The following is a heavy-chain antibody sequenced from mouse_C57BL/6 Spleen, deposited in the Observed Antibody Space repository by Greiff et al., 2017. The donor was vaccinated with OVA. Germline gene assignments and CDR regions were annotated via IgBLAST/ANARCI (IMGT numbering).Heavy chain of an antibody. CDR2: INPSNGGT. V-gene: IGHV1-53*01. J-gene: IGHJ3*01. CDR3: ARSQGYYSNYGWFAY. D-gene: IGHD2-5*01. Sequence: QVQLQQPGPELVKPGASVKLSCKASGYTFTSYWMHWVKQRPGQGLEWIGNINPSNGGTNYNEKFKSKATLTVDKSSSTAYMQLSSLTSEDSAVYYCARSQGYYSNYGWFAYWGQGTLVTVSA. CDR1: GYTFTSYW.